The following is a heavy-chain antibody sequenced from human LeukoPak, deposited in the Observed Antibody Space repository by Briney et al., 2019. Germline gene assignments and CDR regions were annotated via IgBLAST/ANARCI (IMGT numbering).Heavy chain of an antibody. CDR1: GYTFTSYF. Sequence: ASVKVSCKASGYTFTSYFMHWVRQAPGQGLEWMGIINPSGGGTSYAQKFQGRVTMTRDTSTSTVYMELSSLRSEDTAVYYCARAPLYSSSSNRWFDYWGQGTLVTVSS. CDR3: ARAPLYSSSSNRWFDY. V-gene: IGHV1-46*01. J-gene: IGHJ4*02. CDR2: INPSGGGT. D-gene: IGHD6-6*01.